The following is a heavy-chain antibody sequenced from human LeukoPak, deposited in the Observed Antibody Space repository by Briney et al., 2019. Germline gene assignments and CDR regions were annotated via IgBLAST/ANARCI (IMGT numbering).Heavy chain of an antibody. V-gene: IGHV3-74*01. D-gene: IGHD1-1*01. Sequence: SGGALKPLLCTLWFTLYHQCNELGPQSSREGPGVVSRIEGDGTDTSYADSVKGRFTISRDNAKHTLYLQMDNLRADDTAVYYCGRAAPGNYAGDHWGQGTLVTVSS. CDR2: IEGDGTDT. J-gene: IGHJ5*02. CDR3: GRAAPGNYAGDH. CDR1: FTLYHQC.